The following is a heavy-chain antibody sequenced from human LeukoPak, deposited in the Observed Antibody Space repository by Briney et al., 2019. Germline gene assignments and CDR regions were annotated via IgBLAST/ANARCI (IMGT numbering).Heavy chain of an antibody. CDR2: IYSSGST. D-gene: IGHD6-13*01. CDR3: ARGGAAAATGRYYYYGMDV. Sequence: KTSETLSLTCTVSGGSISSYYWSWIRQPAGKGLEWIGRIYSSGSTNYNPSLKSRVTMSVDTSKNQFSLKLSSVTAADTAVYYCARGGAAAATGRYYYYGMDVWGQGTTVTVSS. J-gene: IGHJ6*02. CDR1: GGSISSYY. V-gene: IGHV4-4*07.